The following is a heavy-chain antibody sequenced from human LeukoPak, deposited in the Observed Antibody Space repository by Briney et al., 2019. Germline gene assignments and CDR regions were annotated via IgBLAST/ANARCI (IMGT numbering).Heavy chain of an antibody. CDR1: GFTFSSQW. V-gene: IGHV3-7*01. D-gene: IGHD3-9*01. Sequence: GGSLRLSCAASGFTFSSQWMSWVRQAPGKGLEWVANIKEDGSGNNYVDSVKGRFTISRDNAKNSLYLQMDSLRAGDTAVYFCARDRAYQYYDLLTGYYYYYGLDVWGQGTTVTVSS. J-gene: IGHJ6*02. CDR3: ARDRAYQYYDLLTGYYYYYGLDV. CDR2: IKEDGSGN.